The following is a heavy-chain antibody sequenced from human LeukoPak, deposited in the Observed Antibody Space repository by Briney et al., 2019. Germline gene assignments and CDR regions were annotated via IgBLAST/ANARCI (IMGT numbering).Heavy chain of an antibody. CDR1: GYSISSGYY. Sequence: SETLSLTCAVSGYSISSGYYWGWIRQPPGKGLEWIGSIYHSGSTYYNPSLKSRVTISVDTSKNQFSLKLSSVTAADTAVYYCARDHCSSTSCHSYAFDIWGQGTMVTVSS. D-gene: IGHD2-2*01. V-gene: IGHV4-38-2*02. CDR3: ARDHCSSTSCHSYAFDI. J-gene: IGHJ3*02. CDR2: IYHSGST.